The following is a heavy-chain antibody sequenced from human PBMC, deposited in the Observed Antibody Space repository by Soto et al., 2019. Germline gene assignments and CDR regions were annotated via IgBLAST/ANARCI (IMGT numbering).Heavy chain of an antibody. CDR3: ARDSVPGAFGELRFDY. CDR1: GFTFSSYG. D-gene: IGHD3-10*01. CDR2: IWYDGSNK. J-gene: IGHJ4*02. Sequence: SGGSLRLSCAASGFTFSSYGMHWVRQAPGKGLEWVAVIWYDGSNKYYADSVKGRFTISRDNSKNTLYLQMNSLRAEDTAVYYCARDSVPGAFGELRFDYWGQGTLVTVSS. V-gene: IGHV3-33*01.